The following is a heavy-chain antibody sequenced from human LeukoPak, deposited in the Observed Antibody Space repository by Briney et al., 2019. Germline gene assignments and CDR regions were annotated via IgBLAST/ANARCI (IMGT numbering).Heavy chain of an antibody. D-gene: IGHD6-19*01. Sequence: PGGSLRLSCTVSGFTVSSNSMSWVRQAPGKGLEWVSFIYSDNTHYSDSVKGRFTISRDNSKNTLYLQMNSLRAEDTAVYFCARGISNVAGRENFDNWGQGTLVTVSS. CDR3: ARGISNVAGRENFDN. V-gene: IGHV3-53*01. CDR2: IYSDNT. J-gene: IGHJ4*02. CDR1: GFTVSSNS.